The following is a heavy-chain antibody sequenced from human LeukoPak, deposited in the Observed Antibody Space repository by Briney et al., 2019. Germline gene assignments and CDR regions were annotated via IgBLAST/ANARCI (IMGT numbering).Heavy chain of an antibody. CDR3: ARGVWGSYRSNTYFDY. CDR1: GGSISSYY. V-gene: IGHV4-4*07. J-gene: IGHJ4*02. CDR2: IYTSGST. D-gene: IGHD3-16*02. Sequence: SETLSLTCTVSGGSISSYYWSWIRQPAGKGLEWIGRIYTSGSTNYNPSLKSRVTMSVDTSKNQFSLKLSSVTAADTAVYYCARGVWGSYRSNTYFDYWGQGTLVTVSS.